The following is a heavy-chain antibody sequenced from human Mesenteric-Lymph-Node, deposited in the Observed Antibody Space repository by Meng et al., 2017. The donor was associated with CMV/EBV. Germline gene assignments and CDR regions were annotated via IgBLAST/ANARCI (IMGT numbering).Heavy chain of an antibody. CDR3: ARGTSFWRYYYYYGMDV. CDR2: TYSGAGST. D-gene: IGHD3-16*02. V-gene: IGHV3-23*03. J-gene: IGHJ6*02. Sequence: GESLKISCAASGFTFSNYAMGWVRQAPGKGLEWVSVTYSGAGSTYYADSVKGRFTISRDNSKNTLYLQMNSLRAEDTAVYYCARGTSFWRYYYYYGMDVWGQGTTVTVSS. CDR1: GFTFSNYA.